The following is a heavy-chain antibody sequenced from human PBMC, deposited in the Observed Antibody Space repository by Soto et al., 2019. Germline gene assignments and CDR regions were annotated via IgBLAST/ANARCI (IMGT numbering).Heavy chain of an antibody. V-gene: IGHV4-59*08. J-gene: IGHJ6*03. CDR1: GGSISSYY. D-gene: IGHD2-15*01. Sequence: PSETLSLTCTVSGGSISSYYWSWIRQPPGKGLEWIGYIYYSGSTNYNPSLKSRVTISVDTSKNQFSLKLSSVTAADTAVYYCARSPYCSGGSCYSYCYYYYMDVWGKGTTVTVSS. CDR3: ARSPYCSGGSCYSYCYYYYMDV. CDR2: IYYSGST.